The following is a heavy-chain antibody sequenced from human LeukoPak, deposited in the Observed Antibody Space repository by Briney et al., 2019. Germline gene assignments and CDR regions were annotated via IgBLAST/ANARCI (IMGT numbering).Heavy chain of an antibody. V-gene: IGHV1-2*02. CDR1: GYTFTGYY. Sequence: ASVKVSCKASGYTFTGYYMHWVRQAPGQGLEWMGWINPNSGGTNYAQKFQGRVTMTRDTSISTAYMELSRLRSDDTAVYYCARDRGSLAQDFDYWGQGTLVTVSS. CDR3: ARDRGSLAQDFDY. D-gene: IGHD3-10*01. CDR2: INPNSGGT. J-gene: IGHJ4*02.